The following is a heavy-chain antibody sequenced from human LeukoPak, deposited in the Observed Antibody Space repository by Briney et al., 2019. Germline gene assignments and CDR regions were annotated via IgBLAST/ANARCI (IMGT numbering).Heavy chain of an antibody. CDR1: GFSFRSYA. CDR2: ISGSGGST. J-gene: IGHJ4*02. V-gene: IGHV3-23*01. Sequence: GGSLRLSCAASGFSFRSYAMSWVRQAPGKGLEWVSTISGSGGSTYYADSVKGRFTISRDNSKNTLYLQMNSLRAEDTAVYYCAKDDDYVWGRFEYWGQGTLVTVSS. CDR3: AKDDDYVWGRFEY. D-gene: IGHD3-16*01.